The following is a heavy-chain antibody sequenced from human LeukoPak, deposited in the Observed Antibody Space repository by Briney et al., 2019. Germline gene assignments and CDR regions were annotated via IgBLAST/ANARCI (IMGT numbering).Heavy chain of an antibody. J-gene: IGHJ6*03. CDR1: GYTFTSYD. Sequence: ASVKVSCKASGYTFTSYDINWVRQATGQGLEWMGWMNPNSGNTGYAQKFQGRVTMTRNTSISTAYMELSSLRSEDTAVYYCARGSYDFWSGYLAYYYYYYMDVRGKGTTVTVSS. V-gene: IGHV1-8*01. CDR3: ARGSYDFWSGYLAYYYYYYMDV. CDR2: MNPNSGNT. D-gene: IGHD3-3*01.